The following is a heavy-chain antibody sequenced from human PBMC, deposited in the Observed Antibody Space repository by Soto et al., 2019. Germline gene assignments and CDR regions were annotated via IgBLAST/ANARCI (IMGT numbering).Heavy chain of an antibody. CDR1: GFTFSSYG. D-gene: IGHD3-10*01. CDR2: ISYDGSNK. Sequence: QVQLVESGGGVVQPGRSLRLSCAASGFTFSSYGMHWVRQAPGKGLEWVAVISYDGSNKYYADSVKGRVTISRDNSKNTLYLQMNGLRAEDTAVYYCAIRGDYWGQGTLVTVSS. V-gene: IGHV3-30*03. CDR3: AIRGDY. J-gene: IGHJ4*02.